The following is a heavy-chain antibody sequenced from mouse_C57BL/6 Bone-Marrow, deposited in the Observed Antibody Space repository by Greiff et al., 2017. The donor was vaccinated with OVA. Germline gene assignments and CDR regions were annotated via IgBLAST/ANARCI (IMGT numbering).Heavy chain of an antibody. V-gene: IGHV5-4*01. J-gene: IGHJ2*01. Sequence: EVQLVESGGGLVKPGGSLKLSCAASGFTFSSYAMSWVRQTPEKRLEWVATISDGGSYTYYPDNVKGRFTISRDNAKNNLYLQMGHLKSEDTAMYYCARGGWLKDDWGQGTTLTVSS. CDR2: ISDGGSYT. CDR3: ARGGWLKDD. CDR1: GFTFSSYA. D-gene: IGHD2-3*01.